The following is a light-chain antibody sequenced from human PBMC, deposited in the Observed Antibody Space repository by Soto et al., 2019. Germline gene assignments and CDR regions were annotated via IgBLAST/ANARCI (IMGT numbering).Light chain of an antibody. CDR2: GTS. J-gene: IGKJ5*01. CDR1: QNVGTN. Sequence: EILMTQSPVTLSVSPGERATLSCRASQNVGTNLAWYQQKPGQAPRLLIYGTSSRATGIPDRFSGSGSGTDFTLTISRLEPEDFAVYFCQRYGSSPLITFGQGTRLEIK. CDR3: QRYGSSPLIT. V-gene: IGKV3-20*01.